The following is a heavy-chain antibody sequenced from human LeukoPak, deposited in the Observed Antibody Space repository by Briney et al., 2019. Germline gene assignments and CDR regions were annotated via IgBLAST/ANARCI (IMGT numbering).Heavy chain of an antibody. V-gene: IGHV3-11*03. CDR2: ISSGATYT. CDR1: GFSFSDYY. J-gene: IGHJ3*02. CDR3: ARSFYDFLNGPYEEAFDM. Sequence: KPGGSLRLSCAASGFSFSDYYMNWIRQAPGKGLEWVSYISSGATYTDYAESVKGRFTVSRDNAKNSLYLQMNSLRAEDTAVYHCARSFYDFLNGPYEEAFDMWGQGTMVTVSS. D-gene: IGHD3-3*01.